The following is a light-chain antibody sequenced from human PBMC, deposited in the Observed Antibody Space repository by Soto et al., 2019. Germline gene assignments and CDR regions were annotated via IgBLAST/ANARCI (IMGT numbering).Light chain of an antibody. CDR1: QSVGSS. J-gene: IGKJ5*01. CDR2: GAS. V-gene: IGKV3-11*01. Sequence: EIVLTQSPGTLSLSPGERATLSCRASQSVGSSLSWYQQKPGQAPRLLIYGASNRATGIPARFSGSGSGTDFTLTISSLEPEDFAVYYCQQRSNWPPPITFGQGTRLEI. CDR3: QQRSNWPPPIT.